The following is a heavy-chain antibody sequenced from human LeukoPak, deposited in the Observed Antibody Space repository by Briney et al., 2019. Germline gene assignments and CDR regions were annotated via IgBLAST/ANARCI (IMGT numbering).Heavy chain of an antibody. CDR3: ARDELGATYALDM. CDR1: GFTLSSYS. CDR2: ISSSSSTI. Sequence: GGSLRLSCAASGFTLSSYSMNWVRQAPGKGLEWVSYISSSSSTIHYADSVKGRFTISRDNAKNSLYLQMNSLRAEDTAVYYCARDELGATYALDMWGQGTMVTVSS. D-gene: IGHD1-26*01. V-gene: IGHV3-48*04. J-gene: IGHJ3*02.